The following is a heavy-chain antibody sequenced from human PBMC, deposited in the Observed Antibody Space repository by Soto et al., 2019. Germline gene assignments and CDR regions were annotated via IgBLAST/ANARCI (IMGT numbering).Heavy chain of an antibody. V-gene: IGHV3-23*01. J-gene: IGHJ5*02. D-gene: IGHD3-3*01. CDR3: AKGQDIPIFDHFDT. CDR2: ISGGGSST. Sequence: QPGGSLRLSCSASGFTASGLSFNRFAMNWVRQAPGKGLEWVSSISGGGSSTYYADSVKGRFTVSRDNSKNTLYLEMNSLGDDDTAVYYCAKGQDIPIFDHFDTWGPGTLVTVSS. CDR1: GLSFNRFA.